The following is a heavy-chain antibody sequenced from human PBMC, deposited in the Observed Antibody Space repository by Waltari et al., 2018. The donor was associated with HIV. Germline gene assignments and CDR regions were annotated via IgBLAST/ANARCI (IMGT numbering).Heavy chain of an antibody. J-gene: IGHJ3*02. CDR2: INPNSGGT. V-gene: IGHV1-2*02. Sequence: QVQLVQSGAEVKKPGASVKVSCKASGYTFTGYYLHWVRQAPGQGLEWMGWINPNSGGTNYAQKFQGRVTMTRDTSISTAYMELSRLRSDDTAVYYCARTYYYDSSGTASAFDIWGQGTMVTVSS. D-gene: IGHD3-22*01. CDR1: GYTFTGYY. CDR3: ARTYYYDSSGTASAFDI.